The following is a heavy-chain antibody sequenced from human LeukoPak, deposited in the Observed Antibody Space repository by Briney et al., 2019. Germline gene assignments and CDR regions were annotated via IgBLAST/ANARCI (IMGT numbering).Heavy chain of an antibody. J-gene: IGHJ5*02. D-gene: IGHD2-21*01. V-gene: IGHV3-53*01. CDR3: ARNSGELGA. Sequence: PGGSLTLSCAASGLPVSNNYMLWARRAAGKGLEWVSLFYSGGGTYYADSVKGRFTISRDNSKNTLYLQMNSLRAEDTAVYYCARNSGELGAWGQGTLVTVSS. CDR2: FYSGGGT. CDR1: GLPVSNNY.